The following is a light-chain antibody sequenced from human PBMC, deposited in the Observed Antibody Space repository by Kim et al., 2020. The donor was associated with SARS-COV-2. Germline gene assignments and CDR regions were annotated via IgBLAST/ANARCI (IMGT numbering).Light chain of an antibody. Sequence: EIVLTQSPGTLSLSPGERATLSCRASQSVRSSYLAWYQQKPGQAPRLLIYGASSRATGIPDRFSGSGSGTDFTLTISRLEPEDFAVYYCQQYDTSPLTFGGGTKVEI. CDR1: QSVRSSY. CDR3: QQYDTSPLT. J-gene: IGKJ4*01. CDR2: GAS. V-gene: IGKV3-20*01.